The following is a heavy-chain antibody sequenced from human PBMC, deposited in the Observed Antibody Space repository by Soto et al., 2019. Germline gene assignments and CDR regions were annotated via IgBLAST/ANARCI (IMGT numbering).Heavy chain of an antibody. V-gene: IGHV3-21*01. CDR1: GFTFSSYS. CDR2: ISSSSSYI. Sequence: EVQLVESGGGLVKPGGSLRLSCAASGFTFSSYSMNWVRQAPGKGLEWVSSISSSSSYIYYADSVKGRFTISRDNAKNSLYLQMNSLRAEDTAVYYCARRNHPPVGANDYWGQGTLVTVSS. D-gene: IGHD1-26*01. CDR3: ARRNHPPVGANDY. J-gene: IGHJ4*02.